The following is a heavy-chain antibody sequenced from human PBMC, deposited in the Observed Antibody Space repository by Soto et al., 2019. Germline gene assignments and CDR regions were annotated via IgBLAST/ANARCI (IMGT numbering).Heavy chain of an antibody. D-gene: IGHD3-9*01. V-gene: IGHV4-59*01. CDR2: IYYSGST. J-gene: IGHJ5*02. CDR1: GGILSRYY. Sequence: SQNLSLTCSVSGGILSRYYSSWSRHPPGKGLEWIGYIYYSGSTNYNPSLKSRVTISVDTSKNQFSLKLSSVTAADTAVYYCARVPLSGDDILTGFWFDPWGQGTLVTVS. CDR3: ARVPLSGDDILTGFWFDP.